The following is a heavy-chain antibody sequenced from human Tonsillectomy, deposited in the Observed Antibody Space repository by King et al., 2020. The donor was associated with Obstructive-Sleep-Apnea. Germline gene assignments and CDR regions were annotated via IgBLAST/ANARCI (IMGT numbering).Heavy chain of an antibody. CDR1: VFTFSIYW. V-gene: IGHV3-7*03. D-gene: IGHD3-22*01. Sequence: VQLVESGGGLVQPGGSLRLSCAASVFTFSIYWMSWVRQAPGKGPEWVATIKQDGGEKYYVDSVKGRFTISRDDAKNSLYLQMNSLRAEDTAIYYCARTSRTSYFDTSGHRLDYWGQGTLVTVSS. CDR2: IKQDGGEK. J-gene: IGHJ4*02. CDR3: ARTSRTSYFDTSGHRLDY.